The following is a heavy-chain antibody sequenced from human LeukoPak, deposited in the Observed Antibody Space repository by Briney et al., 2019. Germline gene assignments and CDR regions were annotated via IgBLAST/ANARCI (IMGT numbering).Heavy chain of an antibody. Sequence: GGPLRLSCPASGFPSIEYSMNWVRQAPGKGLEWISYIGIDSGNTKYADSVRGRFTISADKAKNSLYLQMNSLRVEDTAVYYCARDHNYAFDNWGQGTLVSVAS. CDR3: ARDHNYAFDN. CDR2: IGIDSGNT. J-gene: IGHJ4*02. D-gene: IGHD1-1*01. V-gene: IGHV3-48*01. CDR1: GFPSIEYS.